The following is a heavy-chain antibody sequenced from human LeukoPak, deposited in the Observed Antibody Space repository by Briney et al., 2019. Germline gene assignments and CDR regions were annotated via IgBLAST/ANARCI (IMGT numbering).Heavy chain of an antibody. J-gene: IGHJ5*02. V-gene: IGHV3-21*01. CDR2: ISSSSNYI. CDR3: AKIRGRGS. D-gene: IGHD2-15*01. CDR1: GFTFSSYS. Sequence: AGGSLRLSCAASGFTFSSYSMNWVRQAPGKGLEWVSSISSSSNYIYYADSVKGRFTISRDNAKNSLYLQMNSLRAEDTAVYYCAKIRGRGSWGQGPLVTVSS.